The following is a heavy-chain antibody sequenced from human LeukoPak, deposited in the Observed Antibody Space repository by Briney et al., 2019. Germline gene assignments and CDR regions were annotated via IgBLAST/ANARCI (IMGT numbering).Heavy chain of an antibody. CDR1: GYTFTNYG. CDR3: ARDQEGIDY. CDR2: ISANNGEI. V-gene: IGHV1-18*04. J-gene: IGHJ4*02. Sequence: GASVMVSCKASGYTFTNYGISWVRQAPGQGLEWMSWISANNGEIRYAQNFQGRVTMTTDTSTTTAYMELRSLRSDDTAVYYCARDQEGIDYWGQGTLVTVSS.